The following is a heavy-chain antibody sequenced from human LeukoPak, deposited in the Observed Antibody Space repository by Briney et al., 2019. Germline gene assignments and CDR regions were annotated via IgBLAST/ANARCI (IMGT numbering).Heavy chain of an antibody. CDR1: GGSISSNNYY. Sequence: SETLSLTCTVSGGSISSNNYYWGWIRQPPGKGLEWIGSIYYTGSTYYNPSLKSRVTISVGTSKTQFSLKLSSVTAADTAVYYCARRIQLWLHAFDIWGQGTMVTVSS. CDR2: IYYTGST. V-gene: IGHV4-39*01. CDR3: ARRIQLWLHAFDI. D-gene: IGHD5-18*01. J-gene: IGHJ3*02.